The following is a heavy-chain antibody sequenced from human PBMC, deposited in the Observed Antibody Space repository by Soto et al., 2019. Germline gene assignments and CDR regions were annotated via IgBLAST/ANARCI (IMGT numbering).Heavy chain of an antibody. Sequence: QVQLVESGGGVVQPGRSLRLSCAASGFTFSSYAMHWVRQAPGKGLEWVAVISYDGSNKYYADSVKGRFTISRDNSKNTLYLQMNSLRAEDTAVYYCARDGGYSYCYLGWFDPWGQGTLVTVSS. CDR3: ARDGGYSYCYLGWFDP. D-gene: IGHD5-18*01. V-gene: IGHV3-30-3*01. CDR2: ISYDGSNK. CDR1: GFTFSSYA. J-gene: IGHJ5*02.